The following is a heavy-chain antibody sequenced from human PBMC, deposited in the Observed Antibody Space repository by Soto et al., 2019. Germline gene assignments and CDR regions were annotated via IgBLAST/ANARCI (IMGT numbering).Heavy chain of an antibody. CDR2: ISGSGGST. V-gene: IGHV3-23*01. D-gene: IGHD3-22*01. J-gene: IGHJ1*01. Sequence: EVQLLESGGGLVQPGGSLRLSCAASGFTFSSYAMSWVRQAPGKGLEWVSAISGSGGSTYYADSVKGRFTISRDNSKNTLYLQMNSLRAEDTAVYYCARVTAVDPSGYYFRHWGQGTLVTVSS. CDR1: GFTFSSYA. CDR3: ARVTAVDPSGYYFRH.